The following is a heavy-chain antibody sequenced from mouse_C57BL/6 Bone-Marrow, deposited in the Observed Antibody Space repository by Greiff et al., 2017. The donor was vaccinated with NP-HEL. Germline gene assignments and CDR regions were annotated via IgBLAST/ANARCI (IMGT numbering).Heavy chain of an antibody. J-gene: IGHJ3*01. CDR3: TRSYDGYYLFAY. CDR2: IDPETGGT. V-gene: IGHV1-15*01. Sequence: QVQLQQSGAELVRPGASVTLSCKASGYTFTDDEMHWVKQTPVHGLEWIGAIDPETGGTAYNQKFKGKAILTADKSSSTAYMELHSLTSEDSAVYYCTRSYDGYYLFAYWGQGTLVTVSA. D-gene: IGHD2-3*01. CDR1: GYTFTDDE.